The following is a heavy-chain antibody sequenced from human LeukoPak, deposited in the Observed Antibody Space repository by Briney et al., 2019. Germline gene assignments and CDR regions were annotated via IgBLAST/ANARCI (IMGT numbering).Heavy chain of an antibody. CDR3: AGELSMVRGVTDY. CDR1: GFTFSSYS. CDR2: ISSSSSYI. J-gene: IGHJ4*02. Sequence: GGSLRLSCAASGFTFSSYSMNWVCQAPGKGLEWVSSISSSSSYIYYADSVKGRFTISRDNAKNSLYLQMNSLRAEDTAVYYCAGELSMVRGVTDYWGQGTLVTVSS. D-gene: IGHD3-10*01. V-gene: IGHV3-21*01.